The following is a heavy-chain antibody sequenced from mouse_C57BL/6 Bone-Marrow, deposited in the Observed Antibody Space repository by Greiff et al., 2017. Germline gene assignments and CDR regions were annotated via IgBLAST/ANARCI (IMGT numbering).Heavy chain of an antibody. CDR1: GYTFTSYW. Sequence: VQLQQSGAELVMPGASVKLSCKASGYTFTSYWMYWVKQRPGQGLEWIGEIDPSDSYTNYNQKFKGKSTLTVDKSSSTAYMQLSSLTSEDSAVYDCARGRGGYFDYWGQGTTLTVSS. J-gene: IGHJ2*01. V-gene: IGHV1-69*01. CDR2: IDPSDSYT. CDR3: ARGRGGYFDY.